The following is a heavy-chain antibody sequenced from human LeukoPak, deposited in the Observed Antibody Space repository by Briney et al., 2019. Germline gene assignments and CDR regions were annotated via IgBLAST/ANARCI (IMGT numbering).Heavy chain of an antibody. D-gene: IGHD2-15*01. J-gene: IGHJ4*02. CDR3: ARGSSFDGYCSAGACDAGYYDS. V-gene: IGHV4-34*01. CDR1: GESFSAYF. CDR2: INHRGSS. Sequence: SETLSLTCAVHGESFSAYFWNWIRQAPGKPLEYIGEINHRGSSHYNPSLKTRVTLSVDTSKKQFSPKLTSVTAADTAVYFCARGSSFDGYCSAGACDAGYYDSWGQGTPVTVSS.